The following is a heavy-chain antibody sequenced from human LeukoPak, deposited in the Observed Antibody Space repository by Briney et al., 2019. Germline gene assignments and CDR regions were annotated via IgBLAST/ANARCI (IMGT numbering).Heavy chain of an antibody. D-gene: IGHD2-21*02. CDR1: GFTFSSYA. J-gene: IGHJ5*02. CDR2: ISGSGGST. CDR3: ATTRYIVVVTAIPNWFDP. Sequence: GGSLRLSCAASGFTFSSYAMSWVRQAPGKGLEWVSAISGSGGSTYYADSVKGRFTISRDNSKNTLYLQMNSLRAEDTAVYYCATTRYIVVVTAIPNWFDPWGQGTQVTVSS. V-gene: IGHV3-23*01.